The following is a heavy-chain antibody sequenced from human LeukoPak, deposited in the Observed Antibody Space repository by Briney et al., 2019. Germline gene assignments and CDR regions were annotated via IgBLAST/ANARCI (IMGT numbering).Heavy chain of an antibody. CDR3: ARRSSGGKFDY. J-gene: IGHJ4*02. D-gene: IGHD2-15*01. V-gene: IGHV4-34*01. CDR1: GGSFSGSY. CDR2: IYYSGST. Sequence: SETLSLTCAVYGGSFSGSYWTWIRQPPGKGLEWIGSIYYSGSTYYNPSLKSRVTISVDTSKNQFSLKLSSVTAADTAVYYCARRSSGGKFDYWGQGTLVTVSS.